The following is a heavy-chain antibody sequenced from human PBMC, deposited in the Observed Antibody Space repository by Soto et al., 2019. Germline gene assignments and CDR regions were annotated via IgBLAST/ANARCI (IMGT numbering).Heavy chain of an antibody. J-gene: IGHJ4*02. CDR1: GGTFSSYA. CDR3: LRAYGACDSSGYYSYYFDF. Sequence: GASVKVSCKASGGTFSSYAISWVRQAPGQGLEWMGGIIPIFGTANYAQRFQGRVTMTMSTSISTAYMELSGLRSEDTAVFYCLRAYGACDSSGYYSYYFDFWGQGTLVTVSS. CDR2: IIPIFGTA. V-gene: IGHV1-69*05. D-gene: IGHD3-22*01.